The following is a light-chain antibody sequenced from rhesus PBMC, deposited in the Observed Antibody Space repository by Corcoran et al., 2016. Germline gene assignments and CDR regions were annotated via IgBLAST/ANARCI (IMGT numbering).Light chain of an antibody. CDR3: QQGYSYPWT. Sequence: DIQMTQSPSSLSASVGDRVTITCQASQSLSNYLNWYQQKPGKIPKFLIYRASSLQSGIPSRFSGSGSWTDFTLPISSLQPEDFATYYCQQGYSYPWTFGQGTKVEIK. J-gene: IGKJ1*01. CDR2: RAS. V-gene: IGKV1S9*01. CDR1: QSLSNY.